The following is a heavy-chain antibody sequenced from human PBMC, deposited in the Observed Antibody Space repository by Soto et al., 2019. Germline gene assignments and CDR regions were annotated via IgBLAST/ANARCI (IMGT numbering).Heavy chain of an antibody. CDR3: AREVGYCSGGSCYPV. CDR2: ISAYNGIT. CDR1: GYTFTSYG. V-gene: IGHV1-18*01. J-gene: IGHJ6*02. Sequence: ASVKVSCKASGYTFTSYGISWVRQAPGQGLEWMGWISAYNGITNYAQKLQGRVTITADKSTSTAYMELSSLRSEDTAVYYCAREVGYCSGGSCYPVWGQGTTVTVSS. D-gene: IGHD2-15*01.